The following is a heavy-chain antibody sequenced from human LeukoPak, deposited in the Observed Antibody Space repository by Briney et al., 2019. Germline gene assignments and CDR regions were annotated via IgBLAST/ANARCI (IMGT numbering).Heavy chain of an antibody. CDR3: ARHGLGYGSYSYFYGMDV. D-gene: IGHD2-15*01. J-gene: IGHJ6*02. CDR1: GGSISSSSYY. V-gene: IGHV4-39*01. CDR2: IYYSGST. Sequence: SETLSLTCTVSGGSISSSSYYWDWIRQPPGKGLEWIGNIYYSGSTYYKPSLKSRVTISVDMSKNKFSLKLSSVTAADTAVYYCARHGLGYGSYSYFYGMDVWGQGTTVTVSS.